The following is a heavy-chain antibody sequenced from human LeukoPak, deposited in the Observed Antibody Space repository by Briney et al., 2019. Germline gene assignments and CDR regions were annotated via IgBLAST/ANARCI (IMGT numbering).Heavy chain of an antibody. Sequence: GGSLRLSCAASGFTFSSYAMNWVRQAPGKGLEWVSAISGSGGSTYYADSVKGRFTISRDNSKNTLYLQMNSLRAEDTAVYYCAKLRSGYSDFDYWGQGTLVTVSS. CDR3: AKLRSGYSDFDY. J-gene: IGHJ4*02. CDR1: GFTFSSYA. CDR2: ISGSGGST. D-gene: IGHD2-15*01. V-gene: IGHV3-23*01.